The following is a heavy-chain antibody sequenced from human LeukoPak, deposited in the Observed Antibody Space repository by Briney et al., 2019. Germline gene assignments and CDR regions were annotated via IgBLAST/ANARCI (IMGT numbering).Heavy chain of an antibody. Sequence: GGSLRLSCAASGFTFTSSAMTWVRQAPGKGLEWVSGIDGSGVSAYYADSVKGRFTISRDNSKNTLYLQMNSLRADDTAVYYCAKGPRLTAATTNYFDYRGQGALVTVSS. CDR3: AKGPRLTAATTNYFDY. CDR1: GFTFTSSA. CDR2: IDGSGVSA. V-gene: IGHV3-23*05. J-gene: IGHJ4*02. D-gene: IGHD1-26*01.